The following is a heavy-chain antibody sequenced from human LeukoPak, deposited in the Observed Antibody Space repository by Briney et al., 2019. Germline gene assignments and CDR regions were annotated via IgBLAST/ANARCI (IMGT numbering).Heavy chain of an antibody. J-gene: IGHJ5*02. CDR1: GFTFSSYS. V-gene: IGHV3-21*01. Sequence: GGSLRLSCAASGFTFSSYSMNWVRQAPGKGLEWVSSISSSSSYIYYADSVKGRFTISRDNAKNSLYLQMNSLRAEDTAVYYCARATKGQQWLIDPWGQGTLVTVSS. CDR3: ARATKGQQWLIDP. CDR2: ISSSSSYI. D-gene: IGHD6-19*01.